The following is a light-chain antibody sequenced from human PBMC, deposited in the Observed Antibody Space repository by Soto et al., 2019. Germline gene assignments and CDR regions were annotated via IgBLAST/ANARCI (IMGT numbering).Light chain of an antibody. CDR3: SSYTSSSTRV. J-gene: IGLJ3*02. CDR2: EVS. CDR1: SSDVGGYNY. Sequence: QSALTQPASVSGSPGQSITISCTGTSSDVGGYNYVSWYQQHPGKAPKLMIYEVSNRPSGVSNRFSGSKSGNTASLAIFVLQAEDEADYYCSSYTSSSTRVFGGGTKVTVL. V-gene: IGLV2-14*01.